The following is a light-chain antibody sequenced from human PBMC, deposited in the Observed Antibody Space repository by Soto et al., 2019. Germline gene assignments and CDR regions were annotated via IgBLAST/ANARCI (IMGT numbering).Light chain of an antibody. V-gene: IGKV3-20*01. Sequence: EIVLTQSPGTLSLSPGERATLSCRASQSVSSSYLAWYQQKPGQAPRLLIYGASSRATGIPDRFSGSGSGTDFILTISRLEPEDFAVYYCQQYGSSRTVGQGTKVDIK. CDR2: GAS. CDR3: QQYGSSRT. CDR1: QSVSSSY. J-gene: IGKJ1*01.